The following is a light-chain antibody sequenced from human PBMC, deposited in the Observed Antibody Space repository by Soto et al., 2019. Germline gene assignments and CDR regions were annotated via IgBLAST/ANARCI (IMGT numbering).Light chain of an antibody. CDR1: SSDVGAYNY. J-gene: IGLJ1*01. CDR3: SSHTSSSTDV. V-gene: IGLV2-14*03. CDR2: DVN. Sequence: QSALTQPASVSVSPGQSIIISCTGTSSDVGAYNYVSWYQHHPGKVPKLLIYDVNNRLSGISNRFSGSKSGNTASLTISGLQAEDEADYYCSSHTSSSTDVCGTGTKLTVL.